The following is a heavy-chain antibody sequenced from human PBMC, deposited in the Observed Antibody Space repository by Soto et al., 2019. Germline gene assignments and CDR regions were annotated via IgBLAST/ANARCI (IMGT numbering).Heavy chain of an antibody. CDR3: ARALFYFDN. CDR2: IYPSGTT. J-gene: IGHJ4*02. Sequence: WIWIRQPPGKGLEWIGYIYPSGTTYYNPSLKSRVAMSVDTSKSQFSLKLSSVTAADTAVYYCARALFYFDNWGQGTLITVSS. V-gene: IGHV4-30-2*01.